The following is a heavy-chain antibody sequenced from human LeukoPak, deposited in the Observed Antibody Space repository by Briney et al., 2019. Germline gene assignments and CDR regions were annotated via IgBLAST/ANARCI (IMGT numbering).Heavy chain of an antibody. D-gene: IGHD3-9*01. J-gene: IGHJ4*02. CDR1: GFTFSSYG. V-gene: IGHV3-33*01. CDR2: IWYDGSNK. CDR3: ARDIRYFDWSYFDY. Sequence: GGSLRLSCAASGFTFSSYGMHWVHQAPGKGLEWVAVIWYDGSNKYYADSVKGRFTISRDNSKNTLYLQMNSLRAEDTAVYYCARDIRYFDWSYFDYWGQGTLVTVSS.